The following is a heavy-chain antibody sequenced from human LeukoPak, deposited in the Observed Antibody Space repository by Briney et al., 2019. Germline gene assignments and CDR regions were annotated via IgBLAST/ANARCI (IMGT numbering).Heavy chain of an antibody. D-gene: IGHD1-1*01. CDR1: GFTFDNYG. CDR2: ISGDGTYI. Sequence: GGSLRLSCAASGFTFDNYGMHWVRHAPGKGLEWVSLISGDGTYIYYAESLKGRFTISRDNSKNSLYLQMNSLRTEDTAFYYCVKDSGCPRINCRNNWLDHWGQGTLVTVSS. J-gene: IGHJ5*02. V-gene: IGHV3-43*02. CDR3: VKDSGCPRINCRNNWLDH.